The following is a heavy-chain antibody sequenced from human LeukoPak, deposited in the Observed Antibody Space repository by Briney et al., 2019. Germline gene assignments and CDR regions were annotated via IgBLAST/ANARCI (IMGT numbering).Heavy chain of an antibody. J-gene: IGHJ4*02. Sequence: ASVKVSCKASGYTFTGYYMHWVRQAPGQGLEWMGWINPNSGGTNYAQKFQGRVTMTRDTSISTAYMELSRLRSDDTAVYYCARVPKDTRTCYDFWSGYDPGFDYWGQGTLVTVSS. CDR2: INPNSGGT. D-gene: IGHD3-3*01. V-gene: IGHV1-2*02. CDR3: ARVPKDTRTCYDFWSGYDPGFDY. CDR1: GYTFTGYY.